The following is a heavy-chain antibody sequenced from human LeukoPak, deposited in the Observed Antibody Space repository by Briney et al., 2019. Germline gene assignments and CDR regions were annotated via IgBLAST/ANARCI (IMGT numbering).Heavy chain of an antibody. D-gene: IGHD3-10*01. CDR3: ARGRLWFGERRESKKHWFDP. CDR2: IIPIFGTA. Sequence: ASVKVSCKASGGTFSSYAISWVRQAPGQGLEWMGGIIPIFGTANYAQKFQGGVTITADESTSTAYMELSSLRSEDTAVYYCARGRLWFGERRESKKHWFDPWGQGTLVTVSS. V-gene: IGHV1-69*01. J-gene: IGHJ5*02. CDR1: GGTFSSYA.